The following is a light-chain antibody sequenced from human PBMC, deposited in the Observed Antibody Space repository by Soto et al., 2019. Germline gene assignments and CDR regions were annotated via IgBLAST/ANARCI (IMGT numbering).Light chain of an antibody. CDR1: QGISSY. CDR2: AAS. J-gene: IGKJ5*01. V-gene: IGKV1-9*01. Sequence: IQLTQSPSSLSASVGDRVTITCRDSQGISSYLAWYQQKPGKAPKLLIYAASTLQSGVPSRFSGSGSGTDFTLTISSLQPEDFATYYCQQLNSYPITFGQGTRLEIK. CDR3: QQLNSYPIT.